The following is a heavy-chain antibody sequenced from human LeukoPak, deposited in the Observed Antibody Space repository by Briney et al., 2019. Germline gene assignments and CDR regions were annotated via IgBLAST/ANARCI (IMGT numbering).Heavy chain of an antibody. CDR1: GFTFNDHA. D-gene: IGHD3-22*01. CDR3: ARASYYYDTTGLGAVDI. Sequence: GRSLRLSCAASGFTFNDHAMYWVRQPPGKGLERVSGINWNSDKIGYADSVKGRFTISRDDAKNSLFLQMNSLRAEDTALYYCARASYYYDTTGLGAVDIWGQGTRVTVSS. CDR2: INWNSDKI. V-gene: IGHV3-9*01. J-gene: IGHJ3*02.